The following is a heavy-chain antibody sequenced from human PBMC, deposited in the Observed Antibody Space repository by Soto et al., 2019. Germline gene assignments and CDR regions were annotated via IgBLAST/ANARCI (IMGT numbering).Heavy chain of an antibody. D-gene: IGHD1-26*01. CDR3: ARAIVGATIDY. CDR1: GYTFTSHY. Sequence: ASVKVSCKASGYTFTSHYMHWVRQAPGQGLEWMGIINPSGGSTSYAQKFQGRVTMTRDTSTSTVYMELSSLRSEDTAVYYCARAIVGATIDYWGQGTLVTVSS. V-gene: IGHV1-46*01. J-gene: IGHJ4*02. CDR2: INPSGGST.